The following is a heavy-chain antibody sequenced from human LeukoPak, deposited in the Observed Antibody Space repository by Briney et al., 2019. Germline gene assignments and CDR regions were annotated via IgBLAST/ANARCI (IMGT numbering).Heavy chain of an antibody. CDR1: VGSFSGYY. CDR3: ARGYYGSGSHCCHMDV. J-gene: IGHJ6*04. CDR2: INHSGST. V-gene: IGHV4-34*01. Sequence: SDTLSLTCAVYVGSFSGYYWSWIRQPPGKGLDWIGEINHSGSTNYKSSLKSRVTISVDTSKNQFSLKLSTVTPADTAVYYFARGYYGSGSHCCHMDVWGKGTTITVSA. D-gene: IGHD3-10*01.